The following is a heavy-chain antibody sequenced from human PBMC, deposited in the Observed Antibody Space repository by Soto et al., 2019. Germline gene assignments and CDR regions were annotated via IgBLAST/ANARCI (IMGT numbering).Heavy chain of an antibody. J-gene: IGHJ5*02. Sequence: SQTLSLTCAISGDSVSSNSAAWNWIRQSPSRGLEWLGRTYYRSKWYNDYAVSVKSRITINPDTSKNQFSLQLNSVTPEDTAVYYPARSYYDFWNDKYTFRWFDHWGQGTLVTVSS. CDR1: GDSVSSNSAA. CDR3: ARSYYDFWNDKYTFRWFDH. D-gene: IGHD3-3*01. CDR2: TYYRSKWYN. V-gene: IGHV6-1*01.